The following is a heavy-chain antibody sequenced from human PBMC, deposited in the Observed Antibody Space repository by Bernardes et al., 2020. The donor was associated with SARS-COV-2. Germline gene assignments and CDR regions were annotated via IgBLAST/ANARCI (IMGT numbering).Heavy chain of an antibody. J-gene: IGHJ4*02. Sequence: ASVKVSCKASGYTFTNHGISWVRQAPGQGLEWMGWINTYNSNTNYAQKVQDRVSMTTDTSATTAYMELRNLRSDDSAIYYCARSITPDYFDSWGQGALVTVSS. D-gene: IGHD3-10*01. CDR3: ARSITPDYFDS. CDR1: GYTFTNHG. CDR2: INTYNSNT. V-gene: IGHV1-18*01.